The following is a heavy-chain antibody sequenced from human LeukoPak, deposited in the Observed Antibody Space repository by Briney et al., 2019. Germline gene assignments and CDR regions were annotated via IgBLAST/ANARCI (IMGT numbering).Heavy chain of an antibody. J-gene: IGHJ4*02. D-gene: IGHD2-15*01. Sequence: GGSLRLSCAASGFTFSSYAMHWVRQAPGKGLEWVAVISYDGRNKYYADSVKGRFTISRDNSKNTLYLQMNSLRAEDTAVYYRARETERLLYYWGQGTLVTVSS. CDR2: ISYDGRNK. V-gene: IGHV3-30*04. CDR3: ARETERLLYY. CDR1: GFTFSSYA.